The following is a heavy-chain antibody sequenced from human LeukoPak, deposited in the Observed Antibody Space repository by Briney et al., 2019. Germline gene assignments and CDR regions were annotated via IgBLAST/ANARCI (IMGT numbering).Heavy chain of an antibody. V-gene: IGHV1-46*01. CDR1: GYTFTTYY. CDR2: INPSGGNT. J-gene: IGHJ5*02. CDR3: ARDRASTVTTWWFDP. D-gene: IGHD4-17*01. Sequence: GASVKASCKASGYTFTTYYIHWVRQAPGQGLEWMGIINPSGGNTNYAQKFQGRVTMTRDMSTSTVYMELSSLRSEDTAVYYCARDRASTVTTWWFDPWGQGTLVTVSS.